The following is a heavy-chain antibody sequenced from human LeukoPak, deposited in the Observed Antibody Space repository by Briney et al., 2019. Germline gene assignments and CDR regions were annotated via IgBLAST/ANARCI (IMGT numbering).Heavy chain of an antibody. CDR1: GGSISSYY. CDR3: ARGTIVVVPAAIWFDP. V-gene: IGHV4-59*01. CDR2: IYYSGST. J-gene: IGHJ5*02. D-gene: IGHD2-2*01. Sequence: SETLSLTCTVSGGSISSYYWSWIRQPPGKGLEWIGYIYYSGSTNYNPSLKSRVTISVDTSKNQFSLKLSSVTAADTAVYYCARGTIVVVPAAIWFDPWGQGTLVTVSS.